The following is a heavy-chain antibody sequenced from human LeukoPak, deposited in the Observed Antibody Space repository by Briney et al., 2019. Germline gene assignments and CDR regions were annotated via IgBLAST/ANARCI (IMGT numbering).Heavy chain of an antibody. CDR1: GFTFSSYF. D-gene: IGHD5-12*01. CDR3: ARVLGYGWFDP. Sequence: GGPLRLSCAASGFTFSSYFMGWVRQAPGKGLEWVANMKPDASEIYYVDSVKGRFTISRDNAKNSLYLQMNSLRAEDTAVYYCARVLGYGWFDPWGQGTLVTVSS. J-gene: IGHJ5*02. V-gene: IGHV3-7*01. CDR2: MKPDASEI.